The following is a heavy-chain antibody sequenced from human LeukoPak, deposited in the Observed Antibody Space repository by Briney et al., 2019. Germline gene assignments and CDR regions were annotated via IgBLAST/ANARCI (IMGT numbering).Heavy chain of an antibody. CDR3: ARAPVVFGVVIVPDAFDI. Sequence: SVKVSCKSSGGTFSSYAISWVRQAPAQGREWMGGSIPIFGTANYAQKFQGRVTITTDESTSTAYMELSSLRSEDTAVYYCARAPVVFGVVIVPDAFDIWGQGTMVTVSS. V-gene: IGHV1-69*05. D-gene: IGHD3-3*01. CDR1: GGTFSSYA. CDR2: SIPIFGTA. J-gene: IGHJ3*02.